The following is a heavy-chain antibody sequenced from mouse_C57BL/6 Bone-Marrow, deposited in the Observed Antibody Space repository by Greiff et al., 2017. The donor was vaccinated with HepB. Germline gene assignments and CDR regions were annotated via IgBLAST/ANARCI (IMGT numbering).Heavy chain of an antibody. CDR1: GFNIKNTY. J-gene: IGHJ1*03. V-gene: IGHV14-3*01. CDR3: ARRVGSRSSYWYFDV. Sequence: EVKLMESVAELVRPGASVKLSCTASGFNIKNTYMHWVKQRPEQGLEWIGRIDPANGNTKYAPKFQGKATITADTSSNTAYLQLSSLTSEDTAIYYCARRVGSRSSYWYFDVWGTGTTVTVSS. D-gene: IGHD1-1*01. CDR2: IDPANGNT.